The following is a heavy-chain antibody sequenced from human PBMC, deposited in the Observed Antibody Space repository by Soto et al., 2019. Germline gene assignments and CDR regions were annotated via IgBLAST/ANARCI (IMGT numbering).Heavy chain of an antibody. CDR2: INHSGST. Sequence: PSETLSLTCAVYGGSFSGYYLSWIRQPPGKGLEWIGEINHSGSTNYNPSLKSRVTISVDTSKNQFSLKLSSVTAADTAVYYCARGGKAVAGPARWFDPWGQGTLVTVSS. V-gene: IGHV4-34*01. CDR1: GGSFSGYY. D-gene: IGHD6-19*01. J-gene: IGHJ5*02. CDR3: ARGGKAVAGPARWFDP.